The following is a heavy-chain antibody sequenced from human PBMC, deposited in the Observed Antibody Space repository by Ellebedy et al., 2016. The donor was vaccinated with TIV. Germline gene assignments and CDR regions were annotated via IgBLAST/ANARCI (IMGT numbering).Heavy chain of an antibody. D-gene: IGHD3-10*01. CDR1: GFTFSSYS. CDR2: ISSSSSYI. J-gene: IGHJ4*02. V-gene: IGHV3-21*01. Sequence: GGSLRLXXAASGFTFSSYSMNWVRQAPGKGLEWVSSISSSSSYIYYADSVKGRFTISRDNSKNTLYLQMNSLRAEDTAVYYCARGYGSGSYYSNFDYWGQGTLVTVSS. CDR3: ARGYGSGSYYSNFDY.